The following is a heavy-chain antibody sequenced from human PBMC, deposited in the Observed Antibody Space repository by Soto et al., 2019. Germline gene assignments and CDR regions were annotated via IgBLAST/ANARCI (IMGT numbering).Heavy chain of an antibody. CDR2: INAGNGNT. CDR3: ARGYCSGGSCYWRGRFDY. J-gene: IGHJ4*02. V-gene: IGHV1-3*01. D-gene: IGHD2-15*01. CDR1: GYTFTSYA. Sequence: GALVKVSCKASGYTFTSYAMHWVRQAPGQRLEWMGWINAGNGNTKYSQKFQGRVTITRDTSASTAYMELSSLRSEDTAVYYCARGYCSGGSCYWRGRFDYWGQGTLVTVSS.